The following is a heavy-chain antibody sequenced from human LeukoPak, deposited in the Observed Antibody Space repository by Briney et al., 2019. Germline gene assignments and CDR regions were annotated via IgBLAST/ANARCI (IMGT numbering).Heavy chain of an antibody. V-gene: IGHV4-4*07. CDR1: GGSFSGYY. D-gene: IGHD2-15*01. J-gene: IGHJ4*02. CDR3: ARDDCSGGSCYFDY. Sequence: KPSETLSLTCAVYGGSFSGYYWSWIRQPAGKGLEWIGRIYTSGSTNYNPSLKSRVTMSVDTSKNQFSLKLSSVTAADTAVYYCARDDCSGGSCYFDYWGQGTLVTVSS. CDR2: IYTSGST.